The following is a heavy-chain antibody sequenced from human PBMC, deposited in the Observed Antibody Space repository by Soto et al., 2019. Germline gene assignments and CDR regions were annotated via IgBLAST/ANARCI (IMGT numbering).Heavy chain of an antibody. CDR3: AREPSYCTNGVCSKGFDY. V-gene: IGHV1-46*03. CDR1: GYTFTSYY. D-gene: IGHD2-8*01. Sequence: ASVKVSCKASGYTFTSYYMHWVRQAPGQGLEWMGIINPSGGSTSYAQKFQGRVTMTRDTSTSTVYMELSSLRSEDTAVYYCAREPSYCTNGVCSKGFDYWGQGTLVTVS. J-gene: IGHJ4*02. CDR2: INPSGGST.